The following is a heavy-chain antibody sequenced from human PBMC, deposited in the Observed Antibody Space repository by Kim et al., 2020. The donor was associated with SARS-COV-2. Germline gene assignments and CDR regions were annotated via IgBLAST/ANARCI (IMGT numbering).Heavy chain of an antibody. Sequence: SETLSLTCTVSGGSISSGDYYWNWIRQHPGKGLEWIGYIYYSGSTYYNPSLKSRVTISVDTSQNQFSLKLSSVTAADTAVYYCARAVVVVITATSYGMDVWGQGTTVTVSS. CDR1: GGSISSGDYY. V-gene: IGHV4-31*03. D-gene: IGHD2-15*01. CDR3: ARAVVVVITATSYGMDV. CDR2: IYYSGST. J-gene: IGHJ6*02.